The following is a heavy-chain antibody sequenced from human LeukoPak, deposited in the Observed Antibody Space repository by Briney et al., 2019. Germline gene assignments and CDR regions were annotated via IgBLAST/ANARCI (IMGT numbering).Heavy chain of an antibody. D-gene: IGHD3-22*01. CDR2: ISNNGDST. CDR1: GFTFSNYA. CDR3: VKGFTMIIVVPDV. J-gene: IGHJ4*02. V-gene: IGHV3-64D*09. Sequence: GGSLRLSCSASGFTFSNYAMHWVRQAPGKGLEHVSAISNNGDSTYYADSVKGRFTISRDNSKNTLYLQMSSLRAEDTAVYYCVKGFTMIIVVPDVWGQGTLVTVSS.